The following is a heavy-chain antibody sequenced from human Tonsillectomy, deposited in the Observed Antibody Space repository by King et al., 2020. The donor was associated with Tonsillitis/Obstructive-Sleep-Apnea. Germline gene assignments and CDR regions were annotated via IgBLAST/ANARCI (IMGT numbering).Heavy chain of an antibody. D-gene: IGHD2-2*01. CDR1: GISFSSYV. Sequence: VQLVESGGGLVQPGGSLRLSCTASGISFSSYVMSWVRQAPGRGLEWVSAICGSGENTYYVESVKGRFTISRDNSKNTLYLQMNRLSAEDTAVYYCARPPPGSSTSCHRVDYWGQGSLVTVSS. V-gene: IGHV3-23*04. CDR2: ICGSGENT. CDR3: ARPPPGSSTSCHRVDY. J-gene: IGHJ4*02.